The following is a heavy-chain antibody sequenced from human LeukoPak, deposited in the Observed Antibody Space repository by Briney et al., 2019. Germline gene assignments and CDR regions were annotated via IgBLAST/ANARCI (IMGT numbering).Heavy chain of an antibody. J-gene: IGHJ3*02. CDR3: ARVLSWLLLHDAFDI. D-gene: IGHD3-22*01. CDR1: GFTVSSNY. Sequence: PGGSLRLSCAASGFTVSSNYMSWVRQAPGKGLEWVSVIYSGGSTYYADSVKGRFTISRDNSKNTLYLQMNSLRAEDTAVYYCARVLSWLLLHDAFDIWGQGTMVTVSS. CDR2: IYSGGST. V-gene: IGHV3-66*01.